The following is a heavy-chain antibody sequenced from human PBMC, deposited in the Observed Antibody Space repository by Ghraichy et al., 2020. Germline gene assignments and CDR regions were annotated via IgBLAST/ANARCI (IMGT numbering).Heavy chain of an antibody. V-gene: IGHV4-39*01. D-gene: IGHD3-10*01. CDR3: ATAPMLMIRAEYFQH. CDR1: GGSISDDTYY. Sequence: SETLSLTCNVSGGSISDDTYYWGWIRQPPGRGLEWIGSVFNSESTHYKPSLKSRVSISVDTSKNQFSLKLTSVTAADTGVYYCATAPMLMIRAEYFQHWGHGTLVTGPS. CDR2: VFNSEST. J-gene: IGHJ1*01.